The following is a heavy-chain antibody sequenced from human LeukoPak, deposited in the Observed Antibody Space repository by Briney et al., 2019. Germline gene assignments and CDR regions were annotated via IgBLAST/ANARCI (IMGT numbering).Heavy chain of an antibody. J-gene: IGHJ6*03. CDR3: ARVAMVRGVHYYYMDV. D-gene: IGHD3-10*01. CDR1: GFTVSSNY. V-gene: IGHV3-53*01. Sequence: GGSLRLSCAASGFTVSSNYMSWVRQAPGKGLEWVSVIYSGGSTYYADSVKGRFTISRDNSKNTLYLQMNSLRAEDTAVYYCARVAMVRGVHYYYMDVWGKGTTVTISS. CDR2: IYSGGST.